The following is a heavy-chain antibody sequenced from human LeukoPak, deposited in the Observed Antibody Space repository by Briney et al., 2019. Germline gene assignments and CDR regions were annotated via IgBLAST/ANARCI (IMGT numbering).Heavy chain of an antibody. J-gene: IGHJ4*02. Sequence: PGGSLRLSCAASGFTFSSYGIHWVRQAPGKGLEWVAFIRYDGSNKYYADSVKGRFTISRDNSKNTLYLQMNSLRAEDTAVYYCARVRYYYDSSGYYSYYFDYWGQGTLVTVSS. CDR2: IRYDGSNK. CDR1: GFTFSSYG. V-gene: IGHV3-30*02. CDR3: ARVRYYYDSSGYYSYYFDY. D-gene: IGHD3-22*01.